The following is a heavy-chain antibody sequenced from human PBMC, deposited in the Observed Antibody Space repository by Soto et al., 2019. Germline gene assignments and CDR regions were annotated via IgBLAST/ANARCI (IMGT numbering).Heavy chain of an antibody. V-gene: IGHV4-4*02. D-gene: IGHD3-22*01. CDR2: IYHSGST. CDR1: GGSISSSNW. CDR3: ARVLVIVVATNAFDI. J-gene: IGHJ3*02. Sequence: QVQLQESGPGLVKPSGTLSLTCAVSGGSISSSNWWSWVRQPPGKGREWIGEIYHSGSTNYNPSLKSRVTISVDKSKNQFSLKLGSVTAADTAVYYCARVLVIVVATNAFDIWGQGTMVTVSS.